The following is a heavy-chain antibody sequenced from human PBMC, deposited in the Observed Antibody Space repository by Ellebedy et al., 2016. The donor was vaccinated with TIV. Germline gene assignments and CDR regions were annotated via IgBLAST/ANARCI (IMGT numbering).Heavy chain of an antibody. CDR1: GFTFSSYS. CDR2: ISGSGGST. Sequence: GGSLRLSXAASGFTFSSYSMNWVRQAPGKGLEWVSAISGSGGSTYYADSVKGRFTISRDNSKNTLYLQMNSLRAEDTAVYYCAKDQVWFGEPYFDYWGQGTLVTVSS. J-gene: IGHJ4*02. V-gene: IGHV3-23*01. D-gene: IGHD3-10*01. CDR3: AKDQVWFGEPYFDY.